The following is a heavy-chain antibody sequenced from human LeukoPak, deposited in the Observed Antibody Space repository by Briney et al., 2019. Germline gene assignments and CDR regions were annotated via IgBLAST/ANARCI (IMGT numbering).Heavy chain of an antibody. J-gene: IGHJ4*02. CDR3: ARSLPPSGTLRLTSTFDY. CDR1: GFTFSSYG. Sequence: PGGSLRLSCAASGFTFSSYGMTWVRQAPGKGLEWVSYISSSSTIYYADSVKGRFTISRDNAKNSLYLQMNSLRAEDTAVYYCARSLPPSGTLRLTSTFDYWGQGTLVTVSS. D-gene: IGHD1-26*01. V-gene: IGHV3-48*01. CDR2: ISSSSTI.